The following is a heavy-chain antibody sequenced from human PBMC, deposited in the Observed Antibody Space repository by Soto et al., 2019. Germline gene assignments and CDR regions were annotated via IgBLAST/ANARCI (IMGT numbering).Heavy chain of an antibody. J-gene: IGHJ4*02. CDR3: VRGYSSSFDY. CDR1: GDSVSGISAS. D-gene: IGHD2-15*01. CDR2: TYYRSKWTN. V-gene: IGHV6-1*01. Sequence: QVQLQQSGPGLVKPSQTLSLTCAISGDSVSGISASWNWIRQSPSRGLEWLGRTYYRSKWTNDYAVSVKSRITINPDTSKNQFSLQLSSVTPEDTAMYYCVRGYSSSFDYWGQGTLVTVSS.